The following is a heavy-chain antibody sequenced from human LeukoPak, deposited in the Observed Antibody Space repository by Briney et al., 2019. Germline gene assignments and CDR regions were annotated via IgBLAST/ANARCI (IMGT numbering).Heavy chain of an antibody. V-gene: IGHV4-4*07. D-gene: IGHD4-17*01. CDR2: IYSSGSA. CDR1: GGSISSYY. Sequence: SETLSLTCTVSGGSISSYYWTWIRQPAGKGLEWIGRIYSSGSANYNPSLKSRVTMSVDTSNNQFSLKLTSVSAADTAVYYCAREYGDLDYWGQGTLVTVSS. J-gene: IGHJ4*02. CDR3: AREYGDLDY.